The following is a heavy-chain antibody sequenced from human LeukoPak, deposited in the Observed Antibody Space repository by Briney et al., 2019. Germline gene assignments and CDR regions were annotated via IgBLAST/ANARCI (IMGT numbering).Heavy chain of an antibody. D-gene: IGHD2-21*02. CDR3: ARDSRVAYCGGDCYLSWFDP. CDR1: GYTFTSYY. Sequence: ASVKVSCKASGYTFTSYYMHWVRQAPGQGLEWMGIINPSGGSTSYAQKFQGRVTMTRDMSTSTVYMELSSLRSEDTAVYYCARDSRVAYCGGDCYLSWFDPWGQGTLVTVSS. CDR2: INPSGGST. J-gene: IGHJ5*02. V-gene: IGHV1-46*01.